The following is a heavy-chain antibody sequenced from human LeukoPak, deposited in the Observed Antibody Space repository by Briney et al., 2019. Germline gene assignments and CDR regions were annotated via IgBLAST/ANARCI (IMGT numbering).Heavy chain of an antibody. V-gene: IGHV4-59*08. CDR2: IYYSGST. D-gene: IGHD6-13*01. CDR1: GGSISSYY. J-gene: IGHJ4*02. CDR3: ARLGRGIAAAGFDY. Sequence: SETLSLTCTVSGGSISSYYWSWIRQPPGKGLEWIGYIYYSGSTNYNPSLKSRVTISVDTSKNQFSLELSSVTAADTAVYYCARLGRGIAAAGFDYWGQGTLVTVSS.